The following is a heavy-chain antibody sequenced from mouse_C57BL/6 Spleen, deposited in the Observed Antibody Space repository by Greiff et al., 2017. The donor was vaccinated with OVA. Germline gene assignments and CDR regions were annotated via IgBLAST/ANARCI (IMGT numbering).Heavy chain of an antibody. J-gene: IGHJ2*01. CDR2: IYWDDAK. V-gene: IGHV8-12*01. CDR3: ARRVLDYYGMEGDFDY. Sequence: QVTLKVSGPGILQSSQTLSLTCSFSGFSLSTSGMGVSWIRQPSGKGLEWLAHIYWDDAKRSTPSLKSRLTISKDTSRNQVFLKITSVDTADSATYYGARRVLDYYGMEGDFDYWGQGTTLTVSS. D-gene: IGHD1-1*01. CDR1: GFSLSTSGMG.